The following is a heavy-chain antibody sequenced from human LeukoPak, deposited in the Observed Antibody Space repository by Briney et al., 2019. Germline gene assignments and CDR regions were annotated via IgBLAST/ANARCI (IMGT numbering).Heavy chain of an antibody. V-gene: IGHV4-59*01. J-gene: IGHJ4*02. D-gene: IGHD5-24*01. CDR2: IFYTGST. CDR3: ARGDRDDFDY. CDR1: GGSINSYY. Sequence: SETLSLTFTVSGGSINSYYWSWIRQPPGKGLECVGYIFYTGSTNYNPSLKSRVTISVDTSKNQFSLKLSSVTAADTAVYYCARGDRDDFDYWGQGTLVTVSS.